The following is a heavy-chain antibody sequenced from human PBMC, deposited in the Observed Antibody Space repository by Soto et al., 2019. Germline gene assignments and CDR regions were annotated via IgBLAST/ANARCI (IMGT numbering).Heavy chain of an antibody. D-gene: IGHD6-19*01. J-gene: IGHJ4*02. V-gene: IGHV3-21*01. CDR3: LAVAGTPKYY. CDR1: GFTFSSYS. Sequence: EVQLVESGGGLVKPGGSLRLSCAASGFTFSSYSMNWVRQAPGKGLEWVSSISSSSSYIYYADSVKGRFTISRDNAKNSLYLQMNTLRAEDTAVYYCLAVAGTPKYYWGEGTLVTVSS. CDR2: ISSSSSYI.